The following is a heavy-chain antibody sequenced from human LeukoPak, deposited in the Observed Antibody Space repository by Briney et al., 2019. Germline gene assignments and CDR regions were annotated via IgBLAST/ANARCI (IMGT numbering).Heavy chain of an antibody. J-gene: IGHJ5*02. CDR3: ARGAYSSSWYPFDP. V-gene: IGHV1-69*06. D-gene: IGHD6-13*01. Sequence: EASVKVSCKASGGTFSSYAISWVRQAPGQGLEWMGGIIPIFGTANYAQKFQGRVTITADKSTSTAYMELSSLRSEDTAVYYCARGAYSSSWYPFDPWGQGTLVTVSS. CDR2: IIPIFGTA. CDR1: GGTFSSYA.